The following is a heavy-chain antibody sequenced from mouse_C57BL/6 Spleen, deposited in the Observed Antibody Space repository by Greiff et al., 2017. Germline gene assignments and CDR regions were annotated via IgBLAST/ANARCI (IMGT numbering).Heavy chain of an antibody. Sequence: EVQLQQSGPELVKPGASVKIPCKASGYTFTDYNMDWVKQSHGKSLEWIGAINPNNGGTIYNQKFKGKATLTVDKSSSTAYMELRSLTSEDTAVYYCARRNYYGSSPLFDYWCQGTTLTVSS. V-gene: IGHV1-18*01. D-gene: IGHD1-1*01. CDR3: ARRNYYGSSPLFDY. J-gene: IGHJ2*01. CDR1: GYTFTDYN. CDR2: INPNNGGT.